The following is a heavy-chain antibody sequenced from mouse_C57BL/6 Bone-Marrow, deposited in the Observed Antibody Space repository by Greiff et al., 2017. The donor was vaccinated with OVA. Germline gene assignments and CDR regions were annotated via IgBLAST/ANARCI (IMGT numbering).Heavy chain of an antibody. CDR1: GFTFSDYY. D-gene: IGHD2-3*01. J-gene: IGHJ3*01. Sequence: EVKLVESGGGLVQPGGSLKLSCAASGFTFSDYYMYWVRQTPEKRLEWVAYISNGGGSTYYPDTVKGRFTISRDNAKNTLYLQMSRLKSEDTAMYYWARQGYDGYWGVAYWGQGTLVTVSA. V-gene: IGHV5-12*01. CDR3: ARQGYDGYWGVAY. CDR2: ISNGGGST.